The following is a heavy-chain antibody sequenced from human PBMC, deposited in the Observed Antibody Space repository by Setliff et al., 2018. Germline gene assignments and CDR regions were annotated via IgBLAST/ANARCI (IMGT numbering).Heavy chain of an antibody. CDR3: AREVRGVIDY. Sequence: ASVKVSCKASGYTFTSYYMHWVRQAPGQGLEWMGIINPSGGSTSYAQKFQGRVTMTRDTSASTAYMELSSLRSEDTAVYYCAREVRGVIDYWGQGTLVTVSS. CDR2: INPSGGST. D-gene: IGHD3-10*01. J-gene: IGHJ4*02. V-gene: IGHV1-46*01. CDR1: GYTFTSYY.